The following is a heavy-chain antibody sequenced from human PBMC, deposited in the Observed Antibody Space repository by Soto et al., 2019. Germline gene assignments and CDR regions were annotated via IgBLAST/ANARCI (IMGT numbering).Heavy chain of an antibody. CDR1: GFSVSNLF. Sequence: EVQLVESGGGLVQPGGSLRLSCAASGFSVSNLFMNWVRQAPGKGLEWVSVISSDGSTYYADSVKGRFTISRDNSQNTLYLEMNSLRAGDTAVYYCARDTLGGAYEFRHGGQGTLVTVSS. D-gene: IGHD3-3*01. CDR3: ARDTLGGAYEFRH. V-gene: IGHV3-66*01. J-gene: IGHJ4*02. CDR2: ISSDGST.